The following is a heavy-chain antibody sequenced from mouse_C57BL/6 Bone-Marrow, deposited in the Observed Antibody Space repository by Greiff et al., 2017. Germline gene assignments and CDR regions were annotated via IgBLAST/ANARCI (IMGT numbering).Heavy chain of an antibody. CDR1: GYTFTSYG. J-gene: IGHJ2*01. D-gene: IGHD1-2*01. CDR3: ARRLRRWYYFDY. V-gene: IGHV1-81*01. CDR2: IYPRSGNT. Sequence: VQLQQSGAELARPGASVKLSCKASGYTFTSYGISWVKQRTGQGLEWIGEIYPRSGNTYYNEKFKGKATLTADKSSSTAYIELRSLTSEDSAVYFCARRLRRWYYFDYWGRGTALTVSS.